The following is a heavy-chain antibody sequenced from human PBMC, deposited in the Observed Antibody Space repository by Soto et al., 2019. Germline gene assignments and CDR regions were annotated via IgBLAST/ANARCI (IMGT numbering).Heavy chain of an antibody. Sequence: VQLVQSGPEVKKPGASVKVSCQTSGYSFNRYGITWVRQAPGQGLDWMGWISAHNVHIIYAQDFQGRVTMTTDTSTNTAYMELRSLRSDDTAVYYCARDIHDYDSSGSDYWGQGTQVTVSS. J-gene: IGHJ4*02. CDR3: ARDIHDYDSSGSDY. D-gene: IGHD3-22*01. CDR1: GYSFNRYG. CDR2: ISAHNVHI. V-gene: IGHV1-18*01.